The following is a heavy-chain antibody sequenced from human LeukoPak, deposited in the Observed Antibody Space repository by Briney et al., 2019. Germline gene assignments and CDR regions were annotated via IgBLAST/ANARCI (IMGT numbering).Heavy chain of an antibody. CDR1: GYTFTSYD. CDR3: AQSGSYPAEYFQH. Sequence: ASVKASCKASGYTFTSYDINWVRQATGQGLEWMGWISAYNGNTNYAQKLQGRVTMTTDTSTSTAYMELRSLRSDDTAVYYCAQSGSYPAEYFQHWGQGTLVTVSS. D-gene: IGHD1-26*01. J-gene: IGHJ1*01. CDR2: ISAYNGNT. V-gene: IGHV1-18*01.